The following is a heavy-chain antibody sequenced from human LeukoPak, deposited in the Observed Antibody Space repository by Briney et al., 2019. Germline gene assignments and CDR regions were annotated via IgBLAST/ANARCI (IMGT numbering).Heavy chain of an antibody. Sequence: PSETLSLTCTVSGGSISSYYWSWIRQPPGKGLEWIGYIYYSGSTNYNPSLKSRVTISVDTSKNQFSLKLSSVTAADTAVYYCARSHSSSWYLPDYWGQGTLVTVSS. CDR1: GGSISSYY. CDR3: ARSHSSSWYLPDY. D-gene: IGHD6-13*01. J-gene: IGHJ4*02. CDR2: IYYSGST. V-gene: IGHV4-59*12.